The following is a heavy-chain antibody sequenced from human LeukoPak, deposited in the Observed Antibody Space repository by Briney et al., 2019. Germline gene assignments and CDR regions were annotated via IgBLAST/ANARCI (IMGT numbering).Heavy chain of an antibody. V-gene: IGHV3-23*01. J-gene: IGHJ4*02. CDR1: GFTFSSYA. CDR3: AKDQYYYDSSGSRAFDY. Sequence: PGGCLRLSCAASGFTFSSYAMSWVRQAAGKGLEWVSAISGSGGSTYYADSVKGRFTISRDNSKNTLYLQMNSLRAEDTAVYYCAKDQYYYDSSGSRAFDYWGQGTLVTVSS. D-gene: IGHD3-22*01. CDR2: ISGSGGST.